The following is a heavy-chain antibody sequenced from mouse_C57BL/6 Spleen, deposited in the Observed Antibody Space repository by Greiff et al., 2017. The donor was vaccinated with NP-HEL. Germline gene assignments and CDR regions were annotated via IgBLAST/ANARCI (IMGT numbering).Heavy chain of an antibody. Sequence: VQLKESGGGLVKPGGSLKLSCAASGFTFSDYGMHWVRQAPEKGLEWVAYISSGSSTIYYADTVKGRFTISRDNAKNTLFLQMTSLRSEDTAMYYCATLTTGAMDYWGQGTSVTVSS. CDR3: ATLTTGAMDY. D-gene: IGHD2-1*01. J-gene: IGHJ4*01. CDR2: ISSGSSTI. V-gene: IGHV5-17*01. CDR1: GFTFSDYG.